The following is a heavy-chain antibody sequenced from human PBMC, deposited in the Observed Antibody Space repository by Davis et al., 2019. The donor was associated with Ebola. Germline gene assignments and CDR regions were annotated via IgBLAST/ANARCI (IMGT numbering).Heavy chain of an antibody. D-gene: IGHD3-10*01. CDR3: ARRVTMVRGVHYYYYGMDV. CDR1: GYTFTSYG. CDR2: ISAYNGNT. V-gene: IGHV1-18*04. J-gene: IGHJ6*02. Sequence: ASSVKVSCKASGYTFTSYGISWVRQAPGHGLEWMGWISAYNGNTNYAQKLQGRVTMTTDTSTSTAYMELRSLRSDDTAVYYCARRVTMVRGVHYYYYGMDVWGQGTTVTVSS.